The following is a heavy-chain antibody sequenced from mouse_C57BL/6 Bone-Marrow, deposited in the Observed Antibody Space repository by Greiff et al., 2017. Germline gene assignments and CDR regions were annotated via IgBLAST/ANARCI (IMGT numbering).Heavy chain of an antibody. CDR2: ISGGGGNT. J-gene: IGHJ1*03. CDR1: GFTFSSYT. CDR3: SRQVTTVLATKYFDV. D-gene: IGHD1-1*01. Sequence: EVQGVESGGGLVKPGGSLKLSCAASGFTFSSYTMSWVRQTPEKRLQWVAAISGGGGNTYYPDRVTGRFPISRDNDKNILYLQMSSLRSEDTALYYCSRQVTTVLATKYFDVWGTGTTVTVSS. V-gene: IGHV5-9*01.